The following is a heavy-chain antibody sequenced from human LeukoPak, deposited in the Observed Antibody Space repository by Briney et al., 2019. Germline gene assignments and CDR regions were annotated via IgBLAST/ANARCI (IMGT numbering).Heavy chain of an antibody. V-gene: IGHV4-39*01. J-gene: IGHJ6*03. D-gene: IGHD1-26*01. Sequence: PSETLSLTCSVSGGSLSSSSYYWGWIRQPPGRGLEWIGNIYETGSTNCNPSLKSRVTISVDTSKNQFSLKLSSVTAADTAVYYCASSKLPPVGATLSYYYYMDVWGKGTTVTISS. CDR2: IYETGST. CDR3: ASSKLPPVGATLSYYYYMDV. CDR1: GGSLSSSSYY.